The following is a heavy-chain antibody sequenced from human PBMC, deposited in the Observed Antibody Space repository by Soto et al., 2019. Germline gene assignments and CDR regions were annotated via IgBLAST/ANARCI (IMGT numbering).Heavy chain of an antibody. J-gene: IGHJ4*02. CDR2: INAGNGNT. Sequence: QVQLVQSGAEVKKPGASVKVSCKASGYTFTSYAMHWVRQAPGQRLEWMGWINAGNGNTKYSQKFQGRVTITRDTSASTAYMELSSLRSEDTAVYYCAGVIGGLYYVDYWGQGTLVTVSS. V-gene: IGHV1-3*01. CDR1: GYTFTSYA. D-gene: IGHD3-16*01. CDR3: AGVIGGLYYVDY.